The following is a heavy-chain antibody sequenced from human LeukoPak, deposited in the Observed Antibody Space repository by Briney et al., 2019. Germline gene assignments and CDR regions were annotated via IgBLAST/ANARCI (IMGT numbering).Heavy chain of an antibody. J-gene: IGHJ4*02. V-gene: IGHV4-39*02. D-gene: IGHD3-10*01. CDR1: GGSINSISHC. CDR2: IYETGNS. CDR3: ARVPLTGSSGRGYIDF. Sequence: SETLSLTCTVSGGSINSISHCLAWIRQPPGKGLEVIGTIYETGNSYYNPSLNSRVIISVDTSKKQFSLNLKSVTAADTAVYYCARVPLTGSSGRGYIDFWGQGILVTVS.